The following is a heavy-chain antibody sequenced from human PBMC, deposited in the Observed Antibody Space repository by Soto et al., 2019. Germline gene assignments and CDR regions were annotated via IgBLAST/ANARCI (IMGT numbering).Heavy chain of an antibody. Sequence: GGSLRLSCAASGFTFSSYAMSWVRQAPGKGLEWVSAISGSGGSTYYADSVKGRFTISRDNSKNTLYLQMNSLRAEDTAVYYCAKDSRRQLFRSGMDVWGQGTTVTVSS. CDR3: AKDSRRQLFRSGMDV. CDR2: ISGSGGST. J-gene: IGHJ6*02. D-gene: IGHD6-6*01. CDR1: GFTFSSYA. V-gene: IGHV3-23*01.